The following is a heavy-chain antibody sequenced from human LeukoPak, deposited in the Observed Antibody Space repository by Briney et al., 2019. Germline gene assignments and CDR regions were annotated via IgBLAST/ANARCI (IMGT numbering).Heavy chain of an antibody. CDR3: AKDDTPYDSSGYFDY. CDR2: ISWDGGST. D-gene: IGHD3-22*01. Sequence: SGGSLRLSCAASGFTFDDYAMHWVRQAPGKGLEWVSLISWDGGSTYYADSVKGRFTISRDNSKNSLYLQMNSLRAEDTALYYCAKDDTPYDSSGYFDYWGQGTLVTVSS. CDR1: GFTFDDYA. J-gene: IGHJ4*02. V-gene: IGHV3-43D*03.